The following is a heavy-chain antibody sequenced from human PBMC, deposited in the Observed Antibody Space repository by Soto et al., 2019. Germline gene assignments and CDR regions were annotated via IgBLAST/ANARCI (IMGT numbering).Heavy chain of an antibody. J-gene: IGHJ3*02. D-gene: IGHD7-27*01. CDR2: ISWDGGST. V-gene: IGHV3-43*01. CDR1: GFTFDDYT. Sequence: GGSLRLSCAASGFTFDDYTMHWVRQAPGKGLEWVSLISWDGGSTYYADSVKGRFTISRDNSKNSLYLQMNSLRTEDTALYYCAKEGLGIHAFDIWGQGTMVTVSS. CDR3: AKEGLGIHAFDI.